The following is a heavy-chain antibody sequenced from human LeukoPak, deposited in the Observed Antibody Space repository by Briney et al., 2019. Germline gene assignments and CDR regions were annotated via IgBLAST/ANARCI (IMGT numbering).Heavy chain of an antibody. CDR2: LIPTFGTP. CDR3: ARHLLSGPQYLCY. V-gene: IGHV1-69*05. J-gene: IGHJ4*01. Sequence: ASVKVSCTASGGTFSAHAISWVRQAPGQGLEWMGGLIPTFGTPDYAQKFQGRVTITTDESATTTYMELNSLTSEDTAVYYCARHLLSGPQYLCYRGQGTLITGSS. D-gene: IGHD3-3*01. CDR1: GGTFSAHA.